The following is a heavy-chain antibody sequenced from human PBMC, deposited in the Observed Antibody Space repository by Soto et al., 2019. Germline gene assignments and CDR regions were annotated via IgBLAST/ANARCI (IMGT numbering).Heavy chain of an antibody. V-gene: IGHV3-33*01. D-gene: IGHD4-17*01. Sequence: QMQLVESGGGVVQPGTSLRLSCAASGFTFSNYAMHWVRQAPGKGLEWVTIIWYDGSDKNYGDSVKGRFTISRHNSKNTMYLQMNSLRVEDTAVYYCARDSGGDYHNYYMDVWGKGTTVTVSS. CDR2: IWYDGSDK. CDR1: GFTFSNYA. J-gene: IGHJ6*03. CDR3: ARDSGGDYHNYYMDV.